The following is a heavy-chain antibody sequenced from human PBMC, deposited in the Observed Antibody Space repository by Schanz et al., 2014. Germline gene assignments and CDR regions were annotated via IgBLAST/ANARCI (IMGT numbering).Heavy chain of an antibody. D-gene: IGHD2-15*01. V-gene: IGHV3-48*01. CDR3: ARDFLLEQLGYSHYYYAMDV. Sequence: EVQLVESGGGLVQPGGSLRLSCAASGFTFSSYSMNRVRQAPGKGLEWVSYISSSSSTRYYADSVKGRFTISRDNAKNSLFLQMNSLRAEDTAVYYCARDFLLEQLGYSHYYYAMDVWGQGTTVTVSS. CDR2: ISSSSSTR. CDR1: GFTFSSYS. J-gene: IGHJ6*02.